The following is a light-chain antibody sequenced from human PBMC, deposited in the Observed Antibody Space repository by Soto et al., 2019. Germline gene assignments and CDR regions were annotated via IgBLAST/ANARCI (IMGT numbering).Light chain of an antibody. CDR2: GAS. CDR1: QSVNIN. CDR3: QQYKDWPPLT. V-gene: IGKV3D-15*01. Sequence: EILMTQSPVTLSASPGERVTLSCRASQSVNINLAWYQQRHGQAPRDLIYGASNRASGIPDKFSGSGSGTDFTLTISSLEPDDFALYFCQQYKDWPPLTFGGGTRVEIK. J-gene: IGKJ4*01.